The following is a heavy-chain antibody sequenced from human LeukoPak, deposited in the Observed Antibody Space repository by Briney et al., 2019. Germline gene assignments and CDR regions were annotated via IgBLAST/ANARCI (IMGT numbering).Heavy chain of an antibody. D-gene: IGHD2-15*01. V-gene: IGHV3-23*01. Sequence: GGSLRLSCAASGFTFSSYAMSWVRQAPGKGLEWVSAISYNGGNKYYADSVKGRFTISRDNSKNTLYLQMNSLRAEDTAVYYCAKRGGARGYPSRSCSGGSCYNRGFDPWGQGTLDTVSS. CDR2: ISYNGGNK. CDR3: AKRGGARGYPSRSCSGGSCYNRGFDP. CDR1: GFTFSSYA. J-gene: IGHJ5*02.